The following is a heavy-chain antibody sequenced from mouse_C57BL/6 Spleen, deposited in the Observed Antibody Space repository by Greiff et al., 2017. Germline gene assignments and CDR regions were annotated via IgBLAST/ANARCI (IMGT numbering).Heavy chain of an antibody. CDR1: GYSITSGYY. D-gene: IGHD2-5*01. Sequence: EVKLQESGPGLVKPSQSLSLTCSVTGYSITSGYYWNWIRQFPGNKLEWMGYISYDGSNNYNPSLKNRISITRDTSKNQFFLKLNSVTTEDTATYYCARSSNYDWFAYWGQGTLVTVSA. V-gene: IGHV3-6*01. CDR2: ISYDGSN. CDR3: ARSSNYDWFAY. J-gene: IGHJ3*01.